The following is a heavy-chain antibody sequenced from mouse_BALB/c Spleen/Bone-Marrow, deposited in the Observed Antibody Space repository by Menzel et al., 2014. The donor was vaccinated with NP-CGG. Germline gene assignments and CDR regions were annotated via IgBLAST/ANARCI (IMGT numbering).Heavy chain of an antibody. CDR1: GFTFSSYA. J-gene: IGHJ3*01. Sequence: EVKLMESGGGLVKPGGSLKLTCAASGFTFSSYAMSWVRQSPKKRLEWVAEISSGGSYTYYPDTVTGRFTISRENAKNTLYLEMGSLRAEDTAMYYCERDRATMCDPAWFVYWGQGTLVTVSA. CDR3: ERDRATMCDPAWFVY. CDR2: ISSGGSYT. V-gene: IGHV5-9-4*01. D-gene: IGHD3-1*01.